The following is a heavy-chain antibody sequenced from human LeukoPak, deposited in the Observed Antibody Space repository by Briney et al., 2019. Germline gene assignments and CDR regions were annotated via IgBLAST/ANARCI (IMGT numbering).Heavy chain of an antibody. CDR3: ATSRKVAGFDP. J-gene: IGHJ5*02. Sequence: SGGSLRLSCAASGFTFSSYWMHWVRQAPGKGLVWVSRINSDGSSTSYADSVKGRFTISRDNAKNTLHLQMNSLRVEDTAVYYCATSRKVAGFDPWGQGTLVTVSS. D-gene: IGHD2-15*01. V-gene: IGHV3-74*01. CDR2: INSDGSST. CDR1: GFTFSSYW.